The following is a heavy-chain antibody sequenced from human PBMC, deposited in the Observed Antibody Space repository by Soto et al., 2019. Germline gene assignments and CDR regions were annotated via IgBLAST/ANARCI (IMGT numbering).Heavy chain of an antibody. CDR3: ARDGYYDILTGTQNYGMDV. Sequence: QVQLVQSGAEVKKPGASVKVSCKASGYTFTSYGISWVRQAPGQGLEWMGWISAYNGNTNYAQKLQGRVTMTTDTSTSTDYMELRSLRSDDTAVYYCARDGYYDILTGTQNYGMDVWGQGTTVTVSS. CDR2: ISAYNGNT. J-gene: IGHJ6*02. CDR1: GYTFTSYG. V-gene: IGHV1-18*01. D-gene: IGHD3-9*01.